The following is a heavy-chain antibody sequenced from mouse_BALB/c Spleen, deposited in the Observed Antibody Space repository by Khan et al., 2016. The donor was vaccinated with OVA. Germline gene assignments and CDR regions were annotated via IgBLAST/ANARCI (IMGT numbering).Heavy chain of an antibody. CDR2: ISYSGNT. J-gene: IGHJ3*01. V-gene: IGHV3-2*02. CDR1: GYSITSEFA. CDR3: ARKDYYDYDPFPY. Sequence: EVKLVESGPGLVKPSQSLSLTCTVTGYSITSEFAWNWIRQFPGNKLEWMGYISYSGNTRYNPSLKSLISITRATSRNQFFLQLNSVTTEDTATYYCARKDYYDYDPFPYWGQGTLVTVSA. D-gene: IGHD2-4*01.